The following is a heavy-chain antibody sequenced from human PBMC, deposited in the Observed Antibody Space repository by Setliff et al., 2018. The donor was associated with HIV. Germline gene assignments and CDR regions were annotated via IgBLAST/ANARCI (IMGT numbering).Heavy chain of an antibody. D-gene: IGHD1-26*01. CDR2: INVGKGDT. Sequence: ASVKVSCKASGYTFTTYSIHWVRQAPGQSLEWMGWINVGKGDTKYSQELQGGITITRDTSANTAYMELSSLRSDDTAVYFCARGALLAVFDFDHWGRGTQVTVSS. V-gene: IGHV1-3*01. CDR1: GYTFTTYS. CDR3: ARGALLAVFDFDH. J-gene: IGHJ4*01.